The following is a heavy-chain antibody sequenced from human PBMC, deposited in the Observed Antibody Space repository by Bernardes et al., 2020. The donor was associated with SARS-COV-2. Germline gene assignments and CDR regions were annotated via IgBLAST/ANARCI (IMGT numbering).Heavy chain of an antibody. V-gene: IGHV3-23*01. Sequence: GGSLRLSCAASGFTFSRNAMTWVRHAPGKGLEWLSGISGSGGSTYYADSVKGRFTISRNNSKDTLYLEMNSLKAEYTAIYYCAKCVQGSYAMDVWGQGTTVTVS. D-gene: IGHD1-1*01. CDR2: ISGSGGST. CDR3: AKCVQGSYAMDV. CDR1: GFTFSRNA. J-gene: IGHJ6*02.